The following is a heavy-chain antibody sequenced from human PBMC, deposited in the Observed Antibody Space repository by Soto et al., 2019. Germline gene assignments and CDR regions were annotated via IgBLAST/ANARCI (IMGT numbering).Heavy chain of an antibody. CDR3: AKVTKRAAAGRYEYYKYGMDV. CDR1: GFAFSTYA. V-gene: IGHV3-23*01. D-gene: IGHD6-13*01. CDR2: ISGSGGSS. Sequence: GGSLRLSCAAAGFAFSTYAMTWVRQAPGKGLEWVSVISGSGGSSYYAASVKGRFTISRDNSKNTLFLQVNGLRAEDTAVYYCAKVTKRAAAGRYEYYKYGMDVWGHGTAVTVSS. J-gene: IGHJ6*02.